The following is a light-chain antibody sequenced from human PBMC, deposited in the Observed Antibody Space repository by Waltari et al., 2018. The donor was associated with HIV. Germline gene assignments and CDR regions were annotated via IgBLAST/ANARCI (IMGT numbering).Light chain of an antibody. Sequence: QSVLTQPPSVSGAPGQRVAICCTGSSSNIAADSDVHWYQVLPGTVPKLLIFSNDTRPSGFPDRFSASKSPTSASLAIAGLQPEDEADYYCQSYDGGLSATVFGGGTRLTVL. CDR1: SSNIAADSD. CDR2: SND. J-gene: IGLJ3*02. CDR3: QSYDGGLSATV. V-gene: IGLV1-40*01.